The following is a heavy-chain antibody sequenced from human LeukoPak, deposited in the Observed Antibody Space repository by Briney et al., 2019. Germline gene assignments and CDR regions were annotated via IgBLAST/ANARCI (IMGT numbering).Heavy chain of an antibody. Sequence: ASVKVSCKASGYTFTSYYMHWVRQPPGQGLEWMGIINPSRGSTSYAQKFQGRVTMTRDMSTSTDYMELSSLRSEDTAVYYCARDNSVEDTAWWFDPWGQGTLVTVSS. J-gene: IGHJ5*02. CDR3: ARDNSVEDTAWWFDP. CDR1: GYTFTSYY. V-gene: IGHV1-46*01. D-gene: IGHD5-18*01. CDR2: INPSRGST.